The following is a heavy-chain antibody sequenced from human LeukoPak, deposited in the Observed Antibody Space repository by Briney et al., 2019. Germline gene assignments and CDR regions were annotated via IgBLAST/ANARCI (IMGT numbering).Heavy chain of an antibody. CDR3: AKDAYPSMVTGGDYYYYYMDV. Sequence: GGSLRLSCAASGFTFSSYAMSWVRQAPGKGLEWVSAISGSGGSTYYADSVKGRFTISRDNSKNTLYLQMNSLRAEDTAVYYCAKDAYPSMVTGGDYYYYYMDVWGKGTTVIVSS. CDR2: ISGSGGST. V-gene: IGHV3-23*01. D-gene: IGHD5-18*01. CDR1: GFTFSSYA. J-gene: IGHJ6*03.